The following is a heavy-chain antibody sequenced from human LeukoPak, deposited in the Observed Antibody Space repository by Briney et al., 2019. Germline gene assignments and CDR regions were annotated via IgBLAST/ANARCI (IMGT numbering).Heavy chain of an antibody. D-gene: IGHD1-26*01. V-gene: IGHV4-4*07. CDR3: ARARGGSGSYGHFDY. CDR1: VAPFRRCY. CDR2: IYSCGST. Sequence: SVTLSLTCTVSVAPFRRCYWTWLPHSAGEGLEWIRCIYSCGSTNYNPSRKSRVTMTLDTSKNQFSLRLRSVTAADTAVYYCARARGGSGSYGHFDYWGQGTLVTVSS. J-gene: IGHJ4*02.